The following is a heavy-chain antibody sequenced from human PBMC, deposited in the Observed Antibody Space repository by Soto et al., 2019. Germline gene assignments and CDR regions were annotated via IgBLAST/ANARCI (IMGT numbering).Heavy chain of an antibody. J-gene: IGHJ4*02. CDR3: ARDLDGSSLFDY. CDR1: GYTFTSYA. V-gene: IGHV1-3*01. CDR2: INVGNGNT. Sequence: ASVKVSCKASGYTFTSYAMHWVRQAYGQRLEWMGWINVGNGNTKYSQKFQDRVTIIRDTSANTAYMEVSSLRSEDTAVYYCARDLDGSSLFDYWGQGTLVTVSS. D-gene: IGHD2-15*01.